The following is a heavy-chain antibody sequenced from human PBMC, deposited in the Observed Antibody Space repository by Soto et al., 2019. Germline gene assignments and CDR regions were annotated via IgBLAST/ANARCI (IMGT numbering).Heavy chain of an antibody. V-gene: IGHV1-2*04. D-gene: IGHD3-9*01. CDR1: GYTFTGYY. CDR2: INPNSGGT. CDR3: ARGGQGSDILLPGGGYFDY. J-gene: IGHJ4*02. Sequence: QVQLVQSGAEVKKPGASVKVSCKASGYTFTGYYMHWVRQAPGQGLEWMGWINPNSGGTNYAQKLQGWVTMTRETSISTAYMELSRLRSDDTAVYYCARGGQGSDILLPGGGYFDYWGQGTLVTVSS.